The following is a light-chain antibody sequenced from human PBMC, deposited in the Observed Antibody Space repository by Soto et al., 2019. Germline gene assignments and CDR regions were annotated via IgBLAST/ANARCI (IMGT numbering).Light chain of an antibody. V-gene: IGKV3-20*01. CDR2: GAS. CDR3: QQYGSSIIT. J-gene: IGKJ5*01. Sequence: EIVLTQSPGTLYLSPGERATLSCRASQSVSSSYLAWYQQKPGQAPRILIYGASSRATGIPDRFSGSGSGTDFTLTISRLEPEDFAVYYCQQYGSSIITFGQGTRLEIK. CDR1: QSVSSSY.